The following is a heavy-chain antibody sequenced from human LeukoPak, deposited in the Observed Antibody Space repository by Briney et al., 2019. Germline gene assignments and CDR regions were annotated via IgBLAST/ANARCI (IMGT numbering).Heavy chain of an antibody. V-gene: IGHV3-23*01. CDR3: AKDPQWELPSPFDH. Sequence: GGSLRLSCEASGFTVSSNYMSWVRQAPGKGLEWVSAISGSGDSTYYADSVKGRFSISRDNSKNTLYLLMNSLRAEDTAVYYCAKDPQWELPSPFDHWGQGTLVTVSS. CDR1: GFTVSSNY. CDR2: ISGSGDST. J-gene: IGHJ4*02. D-gene: IGHD1-26*01.